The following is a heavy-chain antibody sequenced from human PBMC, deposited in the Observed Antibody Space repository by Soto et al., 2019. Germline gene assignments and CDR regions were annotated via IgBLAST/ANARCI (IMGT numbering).Heavy chain of an antibody. Sequence: EVQLVESGGGLVKPGGSLRLSCAASGFTFSSFNMDWVRQAPGKGLEWVSSISITGNYKCYADSLKGRFTISRDNAQNLLFLQMDSLRHEDTAVYYCASRRLGYCTGGTCPEFWGQGTLVTVTS. D-gene: IGHD2-15*01. CDR3: ASRRLGYCTGGTCPEF. CDR1: GFTFSSFN. CDR2: ISITGNYK. J-gene: IGHJ4*02. V-gene: IGHV3-21*01.